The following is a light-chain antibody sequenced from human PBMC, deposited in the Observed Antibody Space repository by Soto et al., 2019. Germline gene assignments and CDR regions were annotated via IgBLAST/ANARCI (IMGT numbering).Light chain of an antibody. V-gene: IGLV1-40*01. CDR2: HHN. CDR1: SSNIGAGYH. J-gene: IGLJ1*01. CDR3: QSYDNSLSGYV. Sequence: VLTQPPSVSGAPGQRVTISCTGTSSNIGAGYHVHGYQQHPGIAPKLLISHHNNRPSGVPDRFSGSKSDTSASLAITGLQADDEADYYCQSYDNSLSGYVFGTGTKVTVL.